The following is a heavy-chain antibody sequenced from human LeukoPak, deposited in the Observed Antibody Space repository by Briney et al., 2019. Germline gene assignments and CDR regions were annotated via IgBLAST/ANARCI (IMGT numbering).Heavy chain of an antibody. CDR2: IFYSGST. D-gene: IGHD6-19*01. CDR3: ARGGIPVAGSNYWYVDL. V-gene: IGHV4-59*11. J-gene: IGHJ2*01. Sequence: PSETLSLTCTVSGGSISSHYWSWIRQPPGKGLEWIGYIFYSGSTNYNPSLKSRVTISVDTSKNQFSLKLSSVTAADTAVYYCARGGIPVAGSNYWYVDLWAVAPWSLSPQ. CDR1: GGSISSHY.